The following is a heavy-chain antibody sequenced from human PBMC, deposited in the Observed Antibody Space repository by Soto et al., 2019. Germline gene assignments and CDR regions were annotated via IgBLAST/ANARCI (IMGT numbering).Heavy chain of an antibody. CDR3: ARTAMVRGVPVHPFDY. V-gene: IGHV1-69*02. J-gene: IGHJ4*02. CDR1: VGTFSSDT. Sequence: QVQLVQSGAEVKKPGSSVKVSCKASVGTFSSDTISWVRQAPGQGLEWMGRIIPILGIANYAQKFQGRVTITADKSTSTAYMELSSLRAEDTAVYYCARTAMVRGVPVHPFDYWGQGTLVTVSS. D-gene: IGHD3-10*01. CDR2: IIPILGIA.